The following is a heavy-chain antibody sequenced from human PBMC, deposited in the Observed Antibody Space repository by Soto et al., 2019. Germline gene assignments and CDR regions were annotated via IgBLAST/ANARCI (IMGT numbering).Heavy chain of an antibody. CDR3: ARAVSVVSLIDY. D-gene: IGHD3-22*01. J-gene: IGHJ4*02. Sequence: PGGSLRLSCAASGFTFSTYAMHWVRQPPGKGLEWVAVISSDGNNQYYADSVKGRFTVSRDNSQNTYLQMSGLRPEDTAVYYCARAVSVVSLIDYWGLGTLVTVSS. V-gene: IGHV3-30-3*01. CDR2: ISSDGNNQ. CDR1: GFTFSTYA.